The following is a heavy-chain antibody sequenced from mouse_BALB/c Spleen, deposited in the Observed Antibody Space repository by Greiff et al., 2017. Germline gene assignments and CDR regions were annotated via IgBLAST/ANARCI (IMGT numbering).Heavy chain of an antibody. Sequence: QVQLKQSGAELVRPGVSVKISCKGSGYTFTDYAMHWVKQSHAKSLEWIGVISTYYGDASYNQKFKGKATMTVDKSSSTAYMELARLTSEDSAIYYCARSGGTLYYYAMDYWGQGTSVTVSS. D-gene: IGHD3-1*01. V-gene: IGHV1S137*01. CDR3: ARSGGTLYYYAMDY. CDR1: GYTFTDYA. CDR2: ISTYYGDA. J-gene: IGHJ4*01.